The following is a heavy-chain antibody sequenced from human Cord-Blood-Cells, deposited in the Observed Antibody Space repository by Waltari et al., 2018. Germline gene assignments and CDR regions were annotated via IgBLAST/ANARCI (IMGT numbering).Heavy chain of an antibody. V-gene: IGHV1-69*01. CDR1: GGTFSSYA. J-gene: IGHJ4*02. D-gene: IGHD6-13*01. CDR2: TIPIFGTA. Sequence: QVQLVQSGAEVKKPGSSVKVSCKASGGTFSSYAISWVRQAPGQGLEWMAGTIPIFGTANYAQKYQGRVTITADESTSTADMELSSLRSEDTAVYYCATVWQQLVNTPFDYWGQGTLVTVSS. CDR3: ATVWQQLVNTPFDY.